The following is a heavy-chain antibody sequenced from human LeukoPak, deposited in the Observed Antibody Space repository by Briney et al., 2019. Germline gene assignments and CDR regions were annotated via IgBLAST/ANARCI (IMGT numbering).Heavy chain of an antibody. CDR3: AREYYDILTGLYYFDY. J-gene: IGHJ4*02. Sequence: ASVKVSCKASGYTFTSYDINWVRQATGQGLEWMGWMNPNSGNTGYAQKFQDRVTITRNTSISTAYMELNSLRSEDTAVYHCAREYYDILTGLYYFDYRGQGTLVTVSS. V-gene: IGHV1-8*03. D-gene: IGHD3-9*01. CDR1: GYTFTSYD. CDR2: MNPNSGNT.